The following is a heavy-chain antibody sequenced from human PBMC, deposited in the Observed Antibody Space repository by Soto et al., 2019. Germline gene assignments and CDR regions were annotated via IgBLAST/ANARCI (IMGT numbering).Heavy chain of an antibody. J-gene: IGHJ4*02. V-gene: IGHV4-30-2*01. Sequence: QLQLQESGSGLVKPSQTLSLTCAVSGGSISSGGYSWSWIRQPPGKGLEWIGYMYHSGSTYYNPSLKSRVTISVDRSKNQLSLKLSSVTAVDTAVYYCAREGSSVTGIFDYWGQGTLVTVSS. D-gene: IGHD2-2*01. CDR2: MYHSGST. CDR3: AREGSSVTGIFDY. CDR1: GGSISSGGYS.